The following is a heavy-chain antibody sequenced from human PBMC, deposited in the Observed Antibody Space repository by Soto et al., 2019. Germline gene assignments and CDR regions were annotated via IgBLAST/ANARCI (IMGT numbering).Heavy chain of an antibody. V-gene: IGHV3-48*02. Sequence: GGSLRLSCAASGFTFSSYSMNWVRQAPGKGLEWVSYISSSSSTIYYADSVKGRFTISRDNAKNSLYLQMNSLRDEDTAVYYCARIPAGGYLNWFDPWGQGTLVTVSS. D-gene: IGHD3-22*01. J-gene: IGHJ5*02. CDR1: GFTFSSYS. CDR2: ISSSSSTI. CDR3: ARIPAGGYLNWFDP.